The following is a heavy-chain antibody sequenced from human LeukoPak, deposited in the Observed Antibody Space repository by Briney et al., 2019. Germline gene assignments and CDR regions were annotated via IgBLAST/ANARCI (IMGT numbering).Heavy chain of an antibody. CDR1: GFSFSTYS. CDR2: IKSDGSNT. CDR3: AREKSYNYYDSSGYYYVADY. J-gene: IGHJ4*02. V-gene: IGHV3-74*01. D-gene: IGHD3-22*01. Sequence: GGSLRLSCAASGFSFSTYSMSWVRQAPGKGLVWVSRIKSDGSNTNYADSVKGRFTISRDNAKNTLHLQMNSLRAEDTALYYCAREKSYNYYDSSGYYYVADYWGQGTLVTVSS.